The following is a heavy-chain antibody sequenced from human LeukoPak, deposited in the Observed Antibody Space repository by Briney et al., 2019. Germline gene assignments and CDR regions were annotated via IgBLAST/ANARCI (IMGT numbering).Heavy chain of an antibody. Sequence: SESLSLTCTVSGGSISGYYWSWIRQPPGKGLEWIGYIYDSGSTKYNSSLKSRVTISVDTSKNQFSLKLSSVTAADTAVYYCARGGSGYDSFYYYGMDVWGQGTTVTVSS. V-gene: IGHV4-59*01. CDR1: GGSISGYY. CDR3: ARGGSGYDSFYYYGMDV. D-gene: IGHD5-12*01. J-gene: IGHJ6*02. CDR2: IYDSGST.